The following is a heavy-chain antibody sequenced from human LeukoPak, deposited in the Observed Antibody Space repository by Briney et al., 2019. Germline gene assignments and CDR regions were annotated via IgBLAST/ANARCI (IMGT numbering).Heavy chain of an antibody. Sequence: GGSLRLSCAASGFTFSSYSMNWVRQAPGKGLEWVAFIRYDGSNKYYADSVKGRFTISRDNAKNSLYLQMNSLRAEDTAVYYCARGGSYFDYWGQGTLVTVSS. CDR1: GFTFSSYS. V-gene: IGHV3-30*02. CDR2: IRYDGSNK. D-gene: IGHD1-26*01. CDR3: ARGGSYFDY. J-gene: IGHJ4*02.